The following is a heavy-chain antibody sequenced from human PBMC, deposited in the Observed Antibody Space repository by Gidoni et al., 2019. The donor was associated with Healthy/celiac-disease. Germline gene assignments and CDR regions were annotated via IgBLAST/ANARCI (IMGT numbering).Heavy chain of an antibody. J-gene: IGHJ4*02. Sequence: QVQLVESGGGVVQPGRSLRLSCAASGFTFSSYGMHRVRQAPGKGLEWVSVILYDGSNKYYADSVKGRFTISRDNSKNTLYLQMNSLRAEDTAVYYCARDPRGYCSSTSCHQYYFDYWGQGTLVTVSS. CDR2: ILYDGSNK. D-gene: IGHD2-2*01. CDR3: ARDPRGYCSSTSCHQYYFDY. CDR1: GFTFSSYG. V-gene: IGHV3-33*01.